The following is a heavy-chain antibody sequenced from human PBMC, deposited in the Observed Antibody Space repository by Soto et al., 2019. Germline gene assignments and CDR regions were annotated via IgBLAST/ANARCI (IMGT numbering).Heavy chain of an antibody. V-gene: IGHV4-59*01. CDR2: IYYSGST. J-gene: IGHJ3*02. CDR3: AYHSWGYSYVGDFDI. Sequence: SETLSLTCTVSGGSISSYYWSWIRQPPGKGLEWIGYIYYSGSTNYNPSLKSRVTISVDTSKNQFSLKLSSVTAADTAVYYCAYHSWGYSYVGDFDIWGQGTMVTVSS. CDR1: GGSISSYY. D-gene: IGHD5-18*01.